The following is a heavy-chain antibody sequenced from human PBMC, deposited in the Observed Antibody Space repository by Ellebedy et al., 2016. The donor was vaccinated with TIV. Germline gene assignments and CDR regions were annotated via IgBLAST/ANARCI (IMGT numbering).Heavy chain of an antibody. V-gene: IGHV3-7*01. CDR2: IKQDGSEK. CDR3: ARDQWLGRAYYFDS. Sequence: ESLKISCGTSGFTFSNYWMTRVRQAPGKGLEWVANIKQDGSEKYYVDSVKGRFSISRDNTKNSLYLQMNSLTDEDTAVYYCARDQWLGRAYYFDSWGQGTLVTVSS. J-gene: IGHJ4*02. D-gene: IGHD6-19*01. CDR1: GFTFSNYW.